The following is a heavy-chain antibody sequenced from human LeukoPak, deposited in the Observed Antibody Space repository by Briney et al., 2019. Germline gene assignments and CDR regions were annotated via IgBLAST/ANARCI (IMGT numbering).Heavy chain of an antibody. CDR1: WYTFTRYY. CDR3: ASRFLDNG. D-gene: IGHD3-3*01. Sequence: GSVKVSCKASWYTFTRYYIPWGRQAPGQGLEWMGWINPNSGGTNYAQKFQGRVTMTRDTSISTAYMELSRLRSDDTAVYYCASRFLDNGWGQGTLVTVSS. J-gene: IGHJ4*02. V-gene: IGHV1-2*02. CDR2: INPNSGGT.